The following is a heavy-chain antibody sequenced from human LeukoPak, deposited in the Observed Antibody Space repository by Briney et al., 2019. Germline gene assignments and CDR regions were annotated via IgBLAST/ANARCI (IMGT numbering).Heavy chain of an antibody. J-gene: IGHJ4*02. CDR3: AKGGTDALNY. CDR2: IHYSGNT. Sequence: SETLSLTCMVSGGSISSRSYYWGWIRQPPEKGLEWIGSIHYSGNTYYNPTLKSRVTISIDTSKNQFSLRLSSVTAADTAVYYCAKGGTDALNYWGQGTLVTVSS. CDR1: GGSISSRSYY. V-gene: IGHV4-39*07. D-gene: IGHD3-16*01.